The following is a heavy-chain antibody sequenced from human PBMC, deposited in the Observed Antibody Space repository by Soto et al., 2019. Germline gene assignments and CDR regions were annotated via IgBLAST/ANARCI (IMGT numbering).Heavy chain of an antibody. CDR1: GFTFSSFG. V-gene: IGHV3-30*18. Sequence: GGSLRLSCAASGFTFSSFGMHWVRQAPGKGLEWVAVISYDGSSKNYANSVKGRFTISRDNSKNTLYVQMNSLRDEDTAVYYCAKDLSWQALVEMATVLDYWGRGTLVTVSS. CDR2: ISYDGSSK. CDR3: AKDLSWQALVEMATVLDY. J-gene: IGHJ4*02. D-gene: IGHD4-4*01.